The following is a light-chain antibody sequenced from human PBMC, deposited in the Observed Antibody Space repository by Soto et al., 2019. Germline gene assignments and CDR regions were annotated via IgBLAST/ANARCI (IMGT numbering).Light chain of an antibody. CDR3: AAWDDSLNGRV. J-gene: IGLJ3*02. CDR2: RND. V-gene: IGLV1-44*01. CDR1: SSNIGSNT. Sequence: QSVLTQPPSASGTPGQRVTISCSRSSSNIGSNTVNWYQQLPGTAPKLFIYRNDQRPSGVPDRFSGSKSGTSASLAISGLQSEDEADYYCAAWDDSLNGRVFGGGTKLTVL.